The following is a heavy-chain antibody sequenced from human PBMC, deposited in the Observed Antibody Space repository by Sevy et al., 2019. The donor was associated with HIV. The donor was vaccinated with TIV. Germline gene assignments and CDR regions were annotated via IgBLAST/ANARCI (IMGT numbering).Heavy chain of an antibody. CDR3: AREGEYYDFWSCYSIDAFDI. D-gene: IGHD3-3*01. CDR1: GYTFTSYG. Sequence: ASVEVSCKASGYTFTSYGISWVRQAPGQGLEWMGWISAYNGNTNYAQKLQGRVTMTTDTSTSTAYMELRSLGSDDTAVYYCAREGEYYDFWSCYSIDAFDIWGQGTMVTVSS. V-gene: IGHV1-18*01. CDR2: ISAYNGNT. J-gene: IGHJ3*02.